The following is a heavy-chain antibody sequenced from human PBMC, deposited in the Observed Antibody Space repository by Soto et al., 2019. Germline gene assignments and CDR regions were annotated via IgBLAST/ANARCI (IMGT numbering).Heavy chain of an antibody. D-gene: IGHD1-26*01. V-gene: IGHV1-2*02. CDR3: ARDLRGTYYFDY. CDR2: INPNTGDT. Sequence: QVQLVQSGAEVRKPGASVRVSCKASGYTFTGYYMHWVRQAPGQGLEWMGWINPNTGDTNYAQSFQSRVTMTRDTSISTAYMDLSRLTSDDTAVYYCARDLRGTYYFDYWGQGTLVTVSS. J-gene: IGHJ4*02. CDR1: GYTFTGYY.